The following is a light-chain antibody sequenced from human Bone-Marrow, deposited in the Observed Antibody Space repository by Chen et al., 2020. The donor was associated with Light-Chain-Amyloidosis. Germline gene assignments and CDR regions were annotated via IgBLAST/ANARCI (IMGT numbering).Light chain of an antibody. V-gene: IGKV3-20*01. CDR2: GAS. CDR1: QSVSSSY. Sequence: EIVLTQSPGTLSLSPGERATLSCSASQSVSSSYLAWYQQKPGQASKLLIYGASNRATGIPERFSGSVSGTDFTLTISRLEPEDFAVYYCQQHGGSPPYTFGQGTKLEIK. CDR3: QQHGGSPPYT. J-gene: IGKJ2*01.